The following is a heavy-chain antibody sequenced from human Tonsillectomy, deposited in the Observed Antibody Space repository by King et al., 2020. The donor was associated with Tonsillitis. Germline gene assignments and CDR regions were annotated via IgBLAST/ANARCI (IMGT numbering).Heavy chain of an antibody. CDR2: IYYSGNT. V-gene: IGHV4-31*03. CDR1: GGSISGDSYY. CDR3: GGYEGGVFDP. Sequence: QLQESGPGLVKPSQTLSLTCTVSGGSISGDSYYWSWIRQHPGKGLEWIGYIYYSGNTYYNPSLKSRLTISLDTSKNQFSLRLSSVTAADTAIYYCGGYEGGVFDPWGQGTLVTVSS. J-gene: IGHJ5*02. D-gene: IGHD2-15*01.